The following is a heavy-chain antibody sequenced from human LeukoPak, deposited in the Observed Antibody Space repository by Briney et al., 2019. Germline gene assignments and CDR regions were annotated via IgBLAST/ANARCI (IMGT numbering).Heavy chain of an antibody. J-gene: IGHJ4*02. D-gene: IGHD5-24*01. CDR1: GFTFSDYY. V-gene: IGHV3-11*01. CDR2: ISSSDSTI. Sequence: GGSLRLSCAASGFTFSDYYMSWIRQAPGKGLEWVSYISSSDSTIYYADSVKGRFTISRDNAKNSLYLQMNSLRAEDTAVYYCARDFLLHDVEMATIEDYWGQGTLVTVSS. CDR3: ARDFLLHDVEMATIEDY.